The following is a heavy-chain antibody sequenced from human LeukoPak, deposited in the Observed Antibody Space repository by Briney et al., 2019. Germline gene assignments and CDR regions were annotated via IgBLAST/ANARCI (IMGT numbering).Heavy chain of an antibody. CDR1: GGSISSYY. D-gene: IGHD3-10*01. CDR3: ARQVGLWFGEGYGMDV. CDR2: IYYSGST. V-gene: IGHV4-59*08. Sequence: SETLSLTCIVSGGSISSYYWSWIRQPPGKGLEWIGYIYYSGSTNYNPSLKSRVTISVDTSKNQISLKLSSVTAADTAVYYCARQVGLWFGEGYGMDVWGQGTTVTVSS. J-gene: IGHJ6*02.